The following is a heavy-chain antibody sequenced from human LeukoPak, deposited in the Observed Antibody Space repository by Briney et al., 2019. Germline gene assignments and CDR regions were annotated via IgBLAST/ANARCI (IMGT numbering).Heavy chain of an antibody. D-gene: IGHD3-10*01. CDR3: ARDFSGFGESADH. Sequence: PGGSLRLSCAASGFTFIHYNMIWVRQAPGKGLEWVSSMSDTSNYIYYADSVKGRFTISRDNAKKSLFLQMNSLRAEDTAVYYCARDFSGFGESADHWGQGTLVTVSS. CDR2: MSDTSNYI. CDR1: GFTFIHYN. J-gene: IGHJ5*02. V-gene: IGHV3-21*01.